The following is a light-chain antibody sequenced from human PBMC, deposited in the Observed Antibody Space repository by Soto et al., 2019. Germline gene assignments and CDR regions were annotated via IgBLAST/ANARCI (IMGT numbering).Light chain of an antibody. V-gene: IGKV3-11*01. Sequence: EIVLTQSPATLSLSPGDRATLSCRASQSVSSYLAWYQQKPGQAPRLLIYDASNRAAGIPARFRGSGSGTDVTLTITSLEPEDFAVYYCQQRSDWPSTFGGGTKVEIK. CDR2: DAS. CDR1: QSVSSY. J-gene: IGKJ4*01. CDR3: QQRSDWPST.